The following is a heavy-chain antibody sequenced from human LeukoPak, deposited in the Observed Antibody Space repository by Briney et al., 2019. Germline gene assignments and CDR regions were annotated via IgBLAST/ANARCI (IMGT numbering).Heavy chain of an antibody. V-gene: IGHV3-23*01. Sequence: GGSLRLSCAASGFTFSSSAMSWVRPAPGKGLEWVSAISNNGGYTYYADSVQGRFTISRDNSKSTLCLQMNSLRAEDTAVYYCAKQLGYCSDGSCYFPYWGQGTLVTVSS. CDR3: AKQLGYCSDGSCYFPY. D-gene: IGHD2-15*01. CDR1: GFTFSSSA. CDR2: ISNNGGYT. J-gene: IGHJ4*02.